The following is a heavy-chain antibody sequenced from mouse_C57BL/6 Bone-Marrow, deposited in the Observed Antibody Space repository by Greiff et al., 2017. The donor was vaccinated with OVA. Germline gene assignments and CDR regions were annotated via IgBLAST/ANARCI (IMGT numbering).Heavy chain of an antibody. J-gene: IGHJ3*01. Sequence: EVQVVESGAELVRPGASVKLSCTASGFNIKDDYMHWVKQRPEQGLEWIGWIDPENGDTEYASNFPGKATITADTSSIKAYLQLGSLTSEDTAVYYCTGGWLLLAGFAYWGQGTLVTVSA. CDR3: TGGWLLLAGFAY. CDR2: IDPENGDT. V-gene: IGHV14-4*01. D-gene: IGHD2-3*01. CDR1: GFNIKDDY.